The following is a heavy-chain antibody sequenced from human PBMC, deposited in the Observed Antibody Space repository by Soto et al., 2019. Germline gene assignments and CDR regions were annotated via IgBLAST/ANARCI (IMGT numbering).Heavy chain of an antibody. J-gene: IGHJ5*02. CDR2: IKPDNGYT. CDR1: GYPFSKYG. V-gene: IGHV1-18*04. CDR3: ATSYDSGFDP. D-gene: IGHD5-12*01. Sequence: QLQLVKSGAEVERPGASVRVSCKAYGYPFSKYGISWIRQAPGQGLEWMGWIKPDNGYTNYAQKFQGRVTMTTATSSNTAYMELRSLISDDTAVYYCATSYDSGFDPWGQGNLVSVSS.